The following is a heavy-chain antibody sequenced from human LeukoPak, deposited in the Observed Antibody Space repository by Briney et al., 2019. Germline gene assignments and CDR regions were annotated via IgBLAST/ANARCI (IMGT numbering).Heavy chain of an antibody. CDR3: ATSPYYYDSSAPLGY. J-gene: IGHJ4*02. CDR2: ISGSGGNT. CDR1: GFTFSSYA. D-gene: IGHD3-22*01. Sequence: GGSLRLSCAASGFTFSSYAMSWVRQAPGKGLEWVSAISGSGGNTYYADSVKGRFTISRDNSKNTLYLQMNSLRAEDTAVYYCATSPYYYDSSAPLGYWGQGTLVTVSS. V-gene: IGHV3-23*01.